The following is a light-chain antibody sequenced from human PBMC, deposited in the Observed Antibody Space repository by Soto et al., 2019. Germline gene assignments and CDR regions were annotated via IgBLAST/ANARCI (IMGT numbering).Light chain of an antibody. CDR2: DAS. V-gene: IGKV3-11*01. CDR1: QSVSSY. J-gene: IGKJ4*01. CDR3: QQRSNWVT. Sequence: EIVLTQSPATLSLSPGERATLSCRASQSVSSYLAWYQQKPGQAPRLLIYDASNRATGIPARFSGSGSGTDFTLTISSLEPEDFAGYYCQQRSNWVTFGGGTKVEIK.